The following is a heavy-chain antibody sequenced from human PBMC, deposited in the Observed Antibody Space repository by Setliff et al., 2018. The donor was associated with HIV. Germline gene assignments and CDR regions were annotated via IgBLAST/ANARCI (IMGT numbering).Heavy chain of an antibody. J-gene: IGHJ4*02. D-gene: IGHD2-15*01. Sequence: SETLSLTCTVSGGSISSHYWSWIRQPPGKGLEWIGSIYYSGSTNYNPSLKSRVTTSVDTSKNQFSLKLTAVTAADTAMSYCARGVFQRILVVVSATPYFDSWGQGTLVTVSS. CDR3: ARGVFQRILVVVSATPYFDS. V-gene: IGHV4-59*11. CDR1: GGSISSHY. CDR2: IYYSGST.